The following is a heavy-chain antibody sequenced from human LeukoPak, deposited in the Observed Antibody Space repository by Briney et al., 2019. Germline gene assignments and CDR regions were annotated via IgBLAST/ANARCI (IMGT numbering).Heavy chain of an antibody. CDR2: IYYSGST. V-gene: IGHV4-59*01. D-gene: IGHD3-22*01. Sequence: SETLCLTCTVSGGSISSYYWSWIRQPPGKGLEWIGYIYYSGSTNYNPSLKSRVTISVDTSKNQFSLKLSSVTAADTAVYYCARGLGGNYYDSSGFDYWGQGTLVTVSS. CDR3: ARGLGGNYYDSSGFDY. J-gene: IGHJ4*02. CDR1: GGSISSYY.